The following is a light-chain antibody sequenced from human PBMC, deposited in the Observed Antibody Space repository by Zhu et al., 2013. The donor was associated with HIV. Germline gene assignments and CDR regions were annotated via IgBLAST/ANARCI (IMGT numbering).Light chain of an antibody. CDR1: QNVNSN. CDR3: QQYHNWPRT. J-gene: IGKJ1*01. CDR2: SAS. V-gene: IGKV3-15*01. Sequence: EVVMTQSPATLSVSLGEGATLSCRASQNVNSNLAWYQQKPGQAPRLLIYSASSRATGIPARFRGSGSGTEFALTISSLQSEDLAIYYCQQYHNWPRTFGQGTKVEIK.